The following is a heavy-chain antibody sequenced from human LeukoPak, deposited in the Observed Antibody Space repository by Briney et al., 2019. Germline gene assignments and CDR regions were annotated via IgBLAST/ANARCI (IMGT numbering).Heavy chain of an antibody. CDR3: ARVDTVMAYYFDL. D-gene: IGHD5-18*01. CDR1: GFTFSNYG. CDR2: IYSGGTT. Sequence: GGSLRLSCATSGFTFSNYGMHWVRQAPGKGLEWVSTIYSGGTTYYADSVMGRFTISRHNSRNTLYLQMNSLRAEDTAVYYCARVDTVMAYYFDLWGQGTLVTVSS. V-gene: IGHV3-53*04. J-gene: IGHJ4*02.